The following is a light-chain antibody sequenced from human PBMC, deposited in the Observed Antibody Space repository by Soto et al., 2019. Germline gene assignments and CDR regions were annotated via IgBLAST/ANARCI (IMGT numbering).Light chain of an antibody. V-gene: IGLV1-44*01. CDR3: CSYVGATTYV. J-gene: IGLJ1*01. Sequence: QSVLTQPPSASGTPGQRVTISCSGSSSNIGSNTVNWYQQFPGTAPKLLIYSNNQRPSGVPDRFSGSKSGTSASLAISGLQSEDEADYYCCSYVGATTYVFGSGTKVTVL. CDR2: SNN. CDR1: SSNIGSNT.